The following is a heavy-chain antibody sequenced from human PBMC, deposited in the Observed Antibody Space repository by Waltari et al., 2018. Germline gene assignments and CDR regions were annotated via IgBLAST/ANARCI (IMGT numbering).Heavy chain of an antibody. CDR3: ARDFNWGWDF. CDR2: IKPDGSQQ. Sequence: EVQLVDAGGGLVQPGGSLRRSCASSSFTFSSNCVSWVGQGPGRGLEWLANIKPDGSQQDYVDSVRGRFSISRDNAKNSLYLQLNSLRAEDTAIYYCARDFNWGWDFWGQGTLVTVSS. J-gene: IGHJ4*02. D-gene: IGHD7-27*01. CDR1: SFTFSSNC. V-gene: IGHV3-7*03.